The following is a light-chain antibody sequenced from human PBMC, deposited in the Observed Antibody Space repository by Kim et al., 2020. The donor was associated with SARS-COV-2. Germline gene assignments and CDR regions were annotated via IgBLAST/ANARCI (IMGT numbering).Light chain of an antibody. CDR2: DHY. CDR1: SSNIGGHS. V-gene: IGLV1-44*01. CDR3: ISWDDSLIAYV. J-gene: IGLJ3*02. Sequence: GQRVTIYCSGRSSNIGGHSVSWYQQLPGTAPKLLIYDHYQRPSGVPDRFSGSRSGTSASLAISGLHSEDEADYYCISWDDSLIAYVFGGGTQLTVL.